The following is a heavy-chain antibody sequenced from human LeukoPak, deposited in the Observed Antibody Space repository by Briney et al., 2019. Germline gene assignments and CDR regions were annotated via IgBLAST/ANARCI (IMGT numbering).Heavy chain of an antibody. V-gene: IGHV3-21*01. CDR1: GFTFSTYN. CDR2: ISTSSNYI. Sequence: PGGSLRLSCAASGFTFSTYNMNWVRQAPGKGLDWVSSISTSSNYIYYADSVKGRFTISRDNAKNSLYLQMNSLRVEDTDVYYCARDVGASAPDAFDIWGQGTMVTVSS. CDR3: ARDVGASAPDAFDI. J-gene: IGHJ3*02. D-gene: IGHD1-26*01.